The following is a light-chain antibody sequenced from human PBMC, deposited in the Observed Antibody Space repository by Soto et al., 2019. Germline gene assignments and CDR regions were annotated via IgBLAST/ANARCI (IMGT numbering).Light chain of an antibody. J-gene: IGKJ1*01. CDR3: QQFGGSSRT. V-gene: IGKV3-20*01. CDR2: GAS. CDR1: QGVSSTY. Sequence: EIVLTQSPGTLSLSPGERATLSCRASQGVSSTYLAWYQQKPGQAHRLLIYGASFRATGIPDRFSGSGSGTDFTLTISRLEPEDFAVYYCQQFGGSSRTFGQGTKVEIK.